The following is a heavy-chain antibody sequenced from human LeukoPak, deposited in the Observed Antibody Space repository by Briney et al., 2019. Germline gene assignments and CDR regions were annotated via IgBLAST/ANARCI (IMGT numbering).Heavy chain of an antibody. CDR2: IYTSGST. D-gene: IGHD1-1*01. CDR1: GGSISSYY. J-gene: IGHJ6*02. V-gene: IGHV4-4*07. CDR3: ARDGTGTKGYYYYYYGMDV. Sequence: SSETQSLTCTVSGGSISSYYWSWIRQPAGKGLEWIGRIYTSGSTNYNPSLKSRVTMSVDTSKNQFSLKLSSVTAADTAVYYCARDGTGTKGYYYYYYGMDVWGQGTTVTVSS.